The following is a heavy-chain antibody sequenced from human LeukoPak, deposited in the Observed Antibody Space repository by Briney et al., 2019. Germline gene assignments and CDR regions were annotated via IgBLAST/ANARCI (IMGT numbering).Heavy chain of an antibody. Sequence: ASVKVSCKASGYTFTGFYMHWVRQAPGQGLEGMGWINPNNGGTNYAQKFQGRVTMTRDTSISTAYMELSRLRSDDTAVYYCASGGLYTSSLWGAEDYWGQGTLVTVSS. CDR2: INPNNGGT. CDR3: ASGGLYTSSLWGAEDY. CDR1: GYTFTGFY. V-gene: IGHV1-2*02. D-gene: IGHD6-6*01. J-gene: IGHJ4*02.